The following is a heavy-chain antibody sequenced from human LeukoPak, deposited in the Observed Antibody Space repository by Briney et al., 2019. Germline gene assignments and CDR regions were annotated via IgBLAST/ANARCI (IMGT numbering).Heavy chain of an antibody. J-gene: IGHJ4*02. Sequence: GASVKVSCKVSGYTLTDLSMHWVRQAPGKGLEWMGGFDPEDGEATYAQKFQGRVTMTEDTSTDTAYMELSSLRSEDTAVYYCATAFTGVVPKRPYFDYWGQGTVVTVSS. D-gene: IGHD2-15*01. CDR3: ATAFTGVVPKRPYFDY. CDR1: GYTLTDLS. V-gene: IGHV1-24*01. CDR2: FDPEDGEA.